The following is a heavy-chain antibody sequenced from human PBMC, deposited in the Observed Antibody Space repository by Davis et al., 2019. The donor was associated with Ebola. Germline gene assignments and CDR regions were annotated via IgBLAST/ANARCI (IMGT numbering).Heavy chain of an antibody. D-gene: IGHD4-17*01. CDR2: MNPNSGNT. CDR1: GYTFTSYD. CDR3: VVLTTTVTQSDY. V-gene: IGHV1-8*01. Sequence: ASVKVSCKASGYTFTSYDINWVRQATGQGLEWMGWMNPNSGNTGYAQKFQGRVTMTRNTSISTAYMELSSLRSKDTAVYYCVVLTTTVTQSDYWGQGTLVTVSS. J-gene: IGHJ4*02.